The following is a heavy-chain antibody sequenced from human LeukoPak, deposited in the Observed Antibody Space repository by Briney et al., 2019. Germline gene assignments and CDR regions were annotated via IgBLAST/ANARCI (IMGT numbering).Heavy chain of an antibody. CDR1: GGSISSYY. D-gene: IGHD3-3*01. V-gene: IGHV4-59*12. CDR2: IYYSGST. J-gene: IGHJ5*02. Sequence: SETLSLTCTVSGGSISSYYWSWIRQPPGKGLEWIGYIYYSGSTNYNPSLKSRVTISVDTSKNQFSLKLSSVTAADTAVYYCARVGNPLVTVFAWFDPWGQGTLATVSS. CDR3: ARVGNPLVTVFAWFDP.